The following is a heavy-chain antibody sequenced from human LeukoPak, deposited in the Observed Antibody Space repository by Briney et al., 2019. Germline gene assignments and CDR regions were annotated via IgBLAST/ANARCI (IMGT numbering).Heavy chain of an antibody. CDR3: AREWLSSGDSHYSH. V-gene: IGHV1-3*01. CDR1: GYTFTNYA. CDR2: INPGNGNT. D-gene: IGHD2-15*01. Sequence: GASVKVSCKASGYTFTNYAIHWVRQAPGQRLEWMGWINPGNGNTKYSQELQGRVAINRDTSATTTYMELSSLRSDDTALYYCAREWLSSGDSHYSHWGQGTPVTVSS. J-gene: IGHJ4*02.